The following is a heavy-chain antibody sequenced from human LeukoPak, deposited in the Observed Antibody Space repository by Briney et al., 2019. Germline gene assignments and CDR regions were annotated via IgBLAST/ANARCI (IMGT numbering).Heavy chain of an antibody. CDR1: GFTFDDYG. D-gene: IGHD3-9*01. Sequence: SGGSLSLSCAASGFTFDDYGMSWVRQAPGKGLEWVAGINWNGGSTGYADSVKGRFTISRDNAKNSLYLQRNSLRAEDTALYYCARGDYDILTRYYPSDYYYGMDVWGQGTTVTVSS. J-gene: IGHJ6*02. CDR2: INWNGGST. V-gene: IGHV3-20*04. CDR3: ARGDYDILTRYYPSDYYYGMDV.